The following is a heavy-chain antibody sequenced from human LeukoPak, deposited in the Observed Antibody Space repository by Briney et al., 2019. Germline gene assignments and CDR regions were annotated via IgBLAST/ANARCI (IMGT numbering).Heavy chain of an antibody. CDR3: ARDYGDYVFDY. V-gene: IGHV3-21*01. CDR2: ISSSSSYI. J-gene: IGHJ4*02. Sequence: PGGSLRLSCAHSEFTFSSYSMNWVRQAPGKGLEWVSSISSSSSYIYYADSVKGRFTISRDNAKNSLYLQMNSLRAEDTAVYYCARDYGDYVFDYWGQGTLVTVSS. D-gene: IGHD4-17*01. CDR1: EFTFSSYS.